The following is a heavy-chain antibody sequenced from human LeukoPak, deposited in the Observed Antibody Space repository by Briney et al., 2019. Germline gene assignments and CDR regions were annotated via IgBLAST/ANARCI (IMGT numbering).Heavy chain of an antibody. D-gene: IGHD1-14*01. J-gene: IGHJ4*02. Sequence: ASARVSSKASGDTFTSYGISWVRQAPGQGLEWMGWISAYNGNTNYAQKPQGRVTMTTDTSTSTAYMELRSLRSDDTAVYYCARERNLNLIDYRGQGTLVTVSS. CDR1: GDTFTSYG. CDR2: ISAYNGNT. V-gene: IGHV1-18*01. CDR3: ARERNLNLIDY.